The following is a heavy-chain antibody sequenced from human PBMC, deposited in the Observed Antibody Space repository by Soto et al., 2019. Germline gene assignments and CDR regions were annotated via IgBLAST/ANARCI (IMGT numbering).Heavy chain of an antibody. Sequence: TLSLTCTVSGGSSISGGYCWSWIRKHPGKGLEWIGYIYYSGSTYYNPSLKSRVTISVDTSKNQFSLKLSSVTAADTAVYYCARDSHYDILTGSTYFDYWGQGTLVTVSS. CDR3: ARDSHYDILTGSTYFDY. CDR2: IYYSGST. D-gene: IGHD3-9*01. CDR1: GGSSISGGYC. V-gene: IGHV4-31*03. J-gene: IGHJ4*02.